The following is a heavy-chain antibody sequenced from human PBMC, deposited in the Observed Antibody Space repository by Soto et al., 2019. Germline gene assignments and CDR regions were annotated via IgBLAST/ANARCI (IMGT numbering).Heavy chain of an antibody. V-gene: IGHV4-31*03. CDR2: IYYSGST. Sequence: SETLSLTCTVSGGSISSGGYYWSWIRQHPGKGLEWIGYIYYSGSTYYNPSLKSRVTISVDTSKNQFSLKLSSVTAADTAVYYCANAIVDTSYFDYWGQGTLVTVSS. CDR1: GGSISSGGYY. CDR3: ANAIVDTSYFDY. D-gene: IGHD5-18*01. J-gene: IGHJ4*02.